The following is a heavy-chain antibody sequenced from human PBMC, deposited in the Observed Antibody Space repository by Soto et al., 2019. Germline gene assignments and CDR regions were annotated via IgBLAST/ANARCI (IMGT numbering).Heavy chain of an antibody. CDR1: GESLSGYY. CDR2: INYSGNT. J-gene: IGHJ6*02. Sequence: QVQLQQWGAGLLKPSETLSLTCAVYGESLSGYYGNWIRQSPGKGLEWIGEINYSGNTNYNPSLKSRVTISIDPSKNQFSLNMNSVTAADTAVYYCARTRNLDVWGQGTTVIVSS. CDR3: ARTRNLDV. V-gene: IGHV4-34*01. D-gene: IGHD1-1*01.